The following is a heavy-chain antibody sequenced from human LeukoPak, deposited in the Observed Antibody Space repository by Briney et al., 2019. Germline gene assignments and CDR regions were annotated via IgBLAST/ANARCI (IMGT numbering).Heavy chain of an antibody. V-gene: IGHV3-48*03. CDR3: ARGGSLGY. D-gene: IGHD6-19*01. Sequence: PGGSLRLSRAASGFTFSSYEMNWVRQAPGKGLEWVSKISSSGSAIYYADSVKGRFTISRDNAKSSLYLQMNSLRVEDTAVYYCARGGSLGYWGQGTLVTVSS. CDR2: ISSSGSAI. J-gene: IGHJ4*02. CDR1: GFTFSSYE.